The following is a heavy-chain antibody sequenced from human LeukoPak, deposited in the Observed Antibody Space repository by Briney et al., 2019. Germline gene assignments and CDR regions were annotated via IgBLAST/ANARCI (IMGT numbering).Heavy chain of an antibody. V-gene: IGHV4-59*01. CDR2: IYYSGST. Sequence: SETLSLTCTVSGGSISSYYWSWIRQPPGKGLEWIGYIYYSGSTNYNPSLKSRVTISVDTSKNQFSLKLSSVTAADTAVYHCARESGKGWFDPWGQGTLVTVSS. CDR3: ARESGKGWFDP. CDR1: GGSISSYY. J-gene: IGHJ5*02. D-gene: IGHD1-26*01.